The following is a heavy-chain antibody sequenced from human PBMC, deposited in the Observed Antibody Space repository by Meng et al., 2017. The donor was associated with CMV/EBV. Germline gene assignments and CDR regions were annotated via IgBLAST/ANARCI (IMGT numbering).Heavy chain of an antibody. CDR2: IYCDDDK. J-gene: IGHJ4*02. CDR1: VSQLSTSGVC. V-gene: IGHV2-5*02. CDR3: AHRLASAGWLQLPFDY. D-gene: IGHD5-24*01. Sequence: CKVSVPPLVNPTQTVSLAGSFSVSQLSTSGVCVGWIRQPPGKALEWLALIYCDDDKRYSPSLKSRLTITKDTSKNQVVLTMTNMDPVDTATYYCAHRLASAGWLQLPFDYWGQGTLVTVSS.